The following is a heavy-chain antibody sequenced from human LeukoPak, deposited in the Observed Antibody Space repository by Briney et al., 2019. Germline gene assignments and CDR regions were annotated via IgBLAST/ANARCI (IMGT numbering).Heavy chain of an antibody. V-gene: IGHV3-7*03. D-gene: IGHD3-9*01. J-gene: IGHJ4*02. Sequence: GGGLRHSRAASRFTLTRYLMSGVRPAPRKGGEWVANIKQDGSEKYNVDSLKGGSTTSRDNPKNSLYLQMNRLRAQATPVYYCAKDEVLRYFDWSPGYFDYWGQGTLVTVSS. CDR3: AKDEVLRYFDWSPGYFDY. CDR1: RFTLTRYL. CDR2: IKQDGSEK.